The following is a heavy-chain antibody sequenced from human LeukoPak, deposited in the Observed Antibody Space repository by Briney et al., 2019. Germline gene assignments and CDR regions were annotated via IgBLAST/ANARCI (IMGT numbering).Heavy chain of an antibody. Sequence: SETLSLTCTVSGGSISSYYWSWIRQPAGKGLEWIGRIYTSESTNYNPSLKSRVTMSVDTSKNQFSLKLSSVTAADTAVYYCARSPQNYYDSSGYYYSLYYFDYWGQGTLVTVSS. D-gene: IGHD3-22*01. CDR3: ARSPQNYYDSSGYYYSLYYFDY. CDR1: GGSISSYY. CDR2: IYTSEST. J-gene: IGHJ4*02. V-gene: IGHV4-4*07.